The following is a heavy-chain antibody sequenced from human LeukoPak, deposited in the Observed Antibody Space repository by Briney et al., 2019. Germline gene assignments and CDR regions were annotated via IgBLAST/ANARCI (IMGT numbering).Heavy chain of an antibody. D-gene: IGHD5-12*01. CDR1: GFTFSNFA. CDR3: ARESGYSGYDFPFDY. J-gene: IGHJ4*02. V-gene: IGHV3-30*04. CDR2: ISGDGSNK. Sequence: QPGRSLRLSCATSGFTFSNFAIHWVRQAPGKGLEWVAAISGDGSNKYFADSVKGRFTISRDNSGNTLYLQMNSLRAEDTAVYYCARESGYSGYDFPFDYWGQGTLVTVSS.